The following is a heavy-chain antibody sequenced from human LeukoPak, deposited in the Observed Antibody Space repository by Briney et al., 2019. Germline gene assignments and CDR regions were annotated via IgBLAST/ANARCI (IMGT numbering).Heavy chain of an antibody. CDR2: IIPIFGTA. CDR3: ARADLGYCSSTSCYGADY. D-gene: IGHD2-2*01. V-gene: IGHV1-69*13. J-gene: IGHJ4*02. Sequence: SVKVSCKASGGTFSSYAISWVRQAPGQGLEWMGGIIPIFGTANYAQKFQGRVTITADESTSTAYMELSSLRSEDTAVYYCARADLGYCSSTSCYGADYWGQGTLVTVSS. CDR1: GGTFSSYA.